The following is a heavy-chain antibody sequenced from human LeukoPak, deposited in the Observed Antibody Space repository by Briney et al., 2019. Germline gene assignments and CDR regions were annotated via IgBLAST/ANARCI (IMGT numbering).Heavy chain of an antibody. J-gene: IGHJ4*02. D-gene: IGHD1-7*01. CDR3: ARVRNWNYGHYVDY. CDR2: IIPILGTA. V-gene: IGHV1-69*08. CDR1: GCTFSSYT. Sequence: SVKVSCKASGCTFSSYTIRWVRQAPGQGLAWMGRIIPILGTANYAQKFQGRATITADKSTSTAYMELSSLRSEDTAVYYCARVRNWNYGHYVDYWGQGTLVTVSS.